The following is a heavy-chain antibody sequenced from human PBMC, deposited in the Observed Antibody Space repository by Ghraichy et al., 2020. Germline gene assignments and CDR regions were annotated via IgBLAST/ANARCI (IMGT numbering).Heavy chain of an antibody. V-gene: IGHV4-34*01. J-gene: IGHJ2*01. Sequence: SETLSLTCAVYGGSFSGYYWSWIRQPPGKGLEWIGEINHSGSTNYNPSLKSRVTISVDTSKNPFSLKLSSVTAADTAVYYCARRGRVRSGWYWYFDLWGRGTLVTVSS. D-gene: IGHD6-19*01. CDR2: INHSGST. CDR1: GGSFSGYY. CDR3: ARRGRVRSGWYWYFDL.